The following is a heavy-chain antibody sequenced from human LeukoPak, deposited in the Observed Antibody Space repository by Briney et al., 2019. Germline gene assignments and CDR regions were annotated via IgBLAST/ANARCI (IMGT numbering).Heavy chain of an antibody. Sequence: SETLSLTCTVSGGSISSYYWSWIRQPPGKGLEWIGYIYYSGSTNYNPFLKSRVTISVDTSKNQFSLKLSSVTAADTAVYYCARDSPGYSYGLDAFDIWGQGTMVTVSS. J-gene: IGHJ3*02. D-gene: IGHD5-18*01. CDR3: ARDSPGYSYGLDAFDI. V-gene: IGHV4-59*01. CDR2: IYYSGST. CDR1: GGSISSYY.